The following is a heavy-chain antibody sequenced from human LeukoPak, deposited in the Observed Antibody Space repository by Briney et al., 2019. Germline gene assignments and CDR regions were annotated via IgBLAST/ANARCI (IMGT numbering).Heavy chain of an antibody. CDR2: IIWSGGST. J-gene: IGHJ4*02. CDR1: GFTFSSYG. D-gene: IGHD3-10*01. Sequence: GGSLRLSCAASGFTFSSYGMSWVRQAPGKGLEWVSGIIWSGGSTVYADSVKGRFTISRDNAKNSLYLQMNSLRAEDTALYYCARDDYGSGSWSDYWGQGTLVTVSS. V-gene: IGHV3-20*04. CDR3: ARDDYGSGSWSDY.